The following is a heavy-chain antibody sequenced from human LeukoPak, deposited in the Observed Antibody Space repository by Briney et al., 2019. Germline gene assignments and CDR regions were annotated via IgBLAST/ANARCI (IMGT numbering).Heavy chain of an antibody. Sequence: SETLSLTCTVSGGSISSSSYYWGWIRQPPGKGLEWIGSIYYSGSTYYNPSLKSRVTISVDTSKNQFSLKLSSVTAADTAVYYCARHAIAGATIGYWGQGTLVTVSS. J-gene: IGHJ4*02. D-gene: IGHD1-26*01. CDR1: GGSISSSSYY. CDR3: ARHAIAGATIGY. V-gene: IGHV4-39*01. CDR2: IYYSGST.